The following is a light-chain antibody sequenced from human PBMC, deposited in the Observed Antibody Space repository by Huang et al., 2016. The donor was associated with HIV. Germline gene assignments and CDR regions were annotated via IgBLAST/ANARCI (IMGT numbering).Light chain of an antibody. CDR1: QSVFFSATNKNH. J-gene: IGKJ4*01. Sequence: DIVMTQSPDSLAVSLGERATINCKSSQSVFFSATNKNHLAWYQQKRGQPPRLLIGWASTRECGVPDRFGGSEAGTDSTLTINSLQAEDVAVYHCQQYADSPTFGGGTKVEIK. CDR3: QQYADSPT. CDR2: WAS. V-gene: IGKV4-1*01.